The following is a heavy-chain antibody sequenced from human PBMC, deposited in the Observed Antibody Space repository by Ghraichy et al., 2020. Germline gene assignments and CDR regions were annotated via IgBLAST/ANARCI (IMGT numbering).Heavy chain of an antibody. V-gene: IGHV4-59*08. CDR1: GASITNFY. CDR3: ARLGSGSFYYYYYYMDV. D-gene: IGHD1-26*01. CDR2: ILHGGTT. J-gene: IGHJ6*03. Sequence: TLSLTCNVSGASITNFYWSWIRQPPGKGLEWIGYILHGGTTDYNPSLKSRLTMSVDTSKKQLSLSLRSVTAADSAVYYCARLGSGSFYYYYYYMDVWGKGTTVTVSS.